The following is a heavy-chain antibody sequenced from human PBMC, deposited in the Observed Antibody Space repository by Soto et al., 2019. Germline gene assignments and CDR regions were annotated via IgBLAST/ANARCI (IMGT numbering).Heavy chain of an antibody. Sequence: QVQLVQSGAEVKEPGASVTVSCRASGDRFTDYYMHWVRQAPGQGLEWMGWINPNSGVTKYAQKFQGWGTRTRETSSRTVYMQRSRLKFDDTAIYYWARESGGATATLDYYYFYMDVWGTGTTVTVSS. D-gene: IGHD5-12*01. CDR3: ARESGGATATLDYYYFYMDV. J-gene: IGHJ6*03. CDR1: GDRFTDYY. CDR2: INPNSGVT. V-gene: IGHV1-2*04.